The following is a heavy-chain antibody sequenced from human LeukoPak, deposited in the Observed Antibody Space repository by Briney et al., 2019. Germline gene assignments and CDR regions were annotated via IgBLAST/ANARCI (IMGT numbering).Heavy chain of an antibody. V-gene: IGHV3-48*03. CDR2: ISPSGRTI. Sequence: PGGSLRLSCAASGINFSNSEMNWVRQAPGKGLAWISYISPSGRTIYYGDSVKGRFITSRDNANNSLYLQMSSLRVEDTGFYYCARDWSGYRRNWFDPWGQGVLVTVSS. CDR3: ARDWSGYRRNWFDP. D-gene: IGHD3-3*01. CDR1: GINFSNSE. J-gene: IGHJ5*02.